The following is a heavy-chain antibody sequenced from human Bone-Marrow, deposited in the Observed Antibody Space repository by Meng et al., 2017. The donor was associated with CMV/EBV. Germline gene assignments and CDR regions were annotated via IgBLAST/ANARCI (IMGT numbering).Heavy chain of an antibody. CDR3: ARSREADYYGMDV. CDR1: GFTFSSYA. Sequence: GGSLRLSCAASGFTFSSYAMHWVRQAPGKGLEWVSYISSSGSTIYYADSVKGRFTISRDNAKNSLYLQMNSLRAEDTAVYYCARSREADYYGMDVWGQGNTVTVSS. CDR2: ISSSGSTI. J-gene: IGHJ6*02. D-gene: IGHD1-26*01. V-gene: IGHV3-48*03.